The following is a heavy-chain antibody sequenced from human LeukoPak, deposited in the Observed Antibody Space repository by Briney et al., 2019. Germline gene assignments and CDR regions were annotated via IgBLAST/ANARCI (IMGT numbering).Heavy chain of an antibody. CDR2: IKQDGSEK. D-gene: IGHD6-13*01. V-gene: IGHV3-7*03. Sequence: GSLRLSCAASGFTFSSYWMSWVRQAPGKGLEWVANIKQDGSEKYYVDSVKGRFTISRDNAKNSLYLQMNSLRAEDTAVYYCARDCGSSWYSDAFDIWGQGTMVTVSS. CDR1: GFTFSSYW. J-gene: IGHJ3*02. CDR3: ARDCGSSWYSDAFDI.